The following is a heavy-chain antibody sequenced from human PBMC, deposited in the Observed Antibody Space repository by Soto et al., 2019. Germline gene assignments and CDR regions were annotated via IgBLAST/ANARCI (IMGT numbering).Heavy chain of an antibody. V-gene: IGHV4-31*03. CDR2: IYYSGST. D-gene: IGHD6-19*01. CDR1: GGSISSGGYY. J-gene: IGHJ1*01. Sequence: SETLSLTCTVSGGSISSGGYYWSWIRQHPGKGLEWIGYIYYSGSTYYNPSLKSRVTISVDTSKNQFSLKLSSVTAADTAVYYCARAGWPDQYFQHWGQGTLVTVSS. CDR3: ARAGWPDQYFQH.